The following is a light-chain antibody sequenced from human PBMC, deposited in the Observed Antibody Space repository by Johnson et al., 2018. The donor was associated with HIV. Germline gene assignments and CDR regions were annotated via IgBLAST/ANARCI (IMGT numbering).Light chain of an antibody. CDR3: GTWDNSLNVYV. Sequence: LTQPPSVSAAPGQKVTISCSGSSSNIGNNYVSWYQQLPGTAPKLLIYDNNKRPSGIPDRFSGSKSGASATLDITGLQTGDEADYYCGTWDNSLNVYVFGTGTKVTVL. J-gene: IGLJ1*01. CDR1: SSNIGNNY. V-gene: IGLV1-51*01. CDR2: DNN.